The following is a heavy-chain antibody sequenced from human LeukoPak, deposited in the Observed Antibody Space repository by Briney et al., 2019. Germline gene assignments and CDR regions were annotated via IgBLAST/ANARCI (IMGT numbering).Heavy chain of an antibody. J-gene: IGHJ6*03. CDR1: GYTFTSYG. CDR3: ARGRLSTTTVTSFYSYYMDE. Sequence: ASVKVSCKASGYTFTSYGISWVRQAPGQGLEWMGWISAYNGNANYAQKLQGRVTMTTDTSTSTAYMELRSQRSDDTAVYYCARGRLSTTTVTSFYSYYMDEWGTGTTVTVSS. D-gene: IGHD4-17*01. V-gene: IGHV1-18*01. CDR2: ISAYNGNA.